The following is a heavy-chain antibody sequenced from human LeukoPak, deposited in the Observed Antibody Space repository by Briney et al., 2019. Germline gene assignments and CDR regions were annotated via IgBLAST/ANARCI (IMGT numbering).Heavy chain of an antibody. Sequence: SETLSLTCAVYGGSFSGYYWSWIRQPPGKGLEWIGEINHSGSTNYNPSLKSRVTISADTSKNQFSLKLSSVTAADTAVYYCARWVGGPPDYWGQGTLVTVSS. CDR2: INHSGST. J-gene: IGHJ4*02. D-gene: IGHD6-25*01. CDR3: ARWVGGPPDY. CDR1: GGSFSGYY. V-gene: IGHV4-34*01.